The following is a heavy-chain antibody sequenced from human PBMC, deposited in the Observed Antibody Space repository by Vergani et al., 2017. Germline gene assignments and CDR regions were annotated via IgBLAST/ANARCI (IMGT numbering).Heavy chain of an antibody. Sequence: EVELVQSGPEMRKPGESLKISCKGSEYSFGNYWTGWVRQMPGKGLEWMGIIYPADSDTRSSSSFQGQVTISADKSISTAFLQWDSLKASDTALYYCARHTTYTDSWGQGTLVTVSS. CDR1: EYSFGNYW. V-gene: IGHV5-51*01. D-gene: IGHD1-1*01. CDR3: ARHTTYTDS. J-gene: IGHJ4*02. CDR2: IYPADSDT.